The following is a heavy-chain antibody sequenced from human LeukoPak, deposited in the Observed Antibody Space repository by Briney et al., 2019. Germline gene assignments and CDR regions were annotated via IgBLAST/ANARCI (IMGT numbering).Heavy chain of an antibody. J-gene: IGHJ3*02. V-gene: IGHV4-61*02. CDR3: ARGSAGLRDDVFDI. CDR2: IYTSGST. Sequence: SETLSLTCTVSGGSISSGSYYWSWIRQPAGKGREWIGRIYTSGSTNYNPSLKSRVTISVDTSKNQFSLKLSSVTAADTAVYYCARGSAGLRDDVFDIWGQGTMVTVSS. CDR1: GGSISSGSYY. D-gene: IGHD5-24*01.